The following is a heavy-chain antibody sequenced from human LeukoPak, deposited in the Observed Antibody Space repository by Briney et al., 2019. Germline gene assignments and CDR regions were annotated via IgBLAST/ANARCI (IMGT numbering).Heavy chain of an antibody. CDR2: ISASNGNT. V-gene: IGHV1-18*01. D-gene: IGHD5-12*01. Sequence: GASVKVSCKASGCTFINYGVTWVRQAPGQGLEWMGWISASNGNTNYAQKLQGRVTMTTETSTSTAYMELRSLRSDDTAVYYCARALSRGYSGYDYGLGYWGQGTLVTVSS. CDR1: GCTFINYG. J-gene: IGHJ4*02. CDR3: ARALSRGYSGYDYGLGY.